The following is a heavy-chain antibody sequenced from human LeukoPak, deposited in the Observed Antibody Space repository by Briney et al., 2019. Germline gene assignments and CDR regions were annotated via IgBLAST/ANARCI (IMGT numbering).Heavy chain of an antibody. D-gene: IGHD3-22*01. CDR2: INPNSGGT. CDR3: ARSHYYDSSGYHGWFDP. J-gene: IGHJ5*02. V-gene: IGHV1-2*02. Sequence: GASVKVSCKASGYTFTGYYMHWVRQAPGQGLEWMGWINPNSGGTNYAQKFQGRVTMTRDTSISTAYMELSRLRSDDTAVYYCARSHYYDSSGYHGWFDPWGQGTLVTVSS. CDR1: GYTFTGYY.